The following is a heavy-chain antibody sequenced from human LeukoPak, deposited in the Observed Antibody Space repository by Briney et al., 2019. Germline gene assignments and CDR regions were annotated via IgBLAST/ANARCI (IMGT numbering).Heavy chain of an antibody. CDR1: AGTFTISA. CDR3: ARDQGLTAPPPYGLDV. J-gene: IGHJ6*02. Sequence: SVTLCFTTSAGTFTISAITWVRQPPGQGLEWMGRIIPVLNITTYAQKFQGSVTITADTSTSTVYMKLSSLRSEETAVYYCARDQGLTAPPPYGLDVWGQGTTVIVSS. V-gene: IGHV1-69*04. D-gene: IGHD5-18*01. CDR2: IIPVLNIT.